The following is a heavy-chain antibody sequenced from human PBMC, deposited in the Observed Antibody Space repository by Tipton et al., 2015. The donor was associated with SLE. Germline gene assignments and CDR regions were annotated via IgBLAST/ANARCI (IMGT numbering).Heavy chain of an antibody. Sequence: QSGAEVKKPGASVKVSCKASGYTFTGYYMHWVRQAPGQGLEWMGWINPNSGGTNYAQKFQGRVTMTRDTSISTAYMELSRLRSEDTAVYCCATEPGQQLVGDNWFDPWGQGTLVTVSS. CDR1: GYTFTGYY. D-gene: IGHD6-13*01. CDR2: INPNSGGT. V-gene: IGHV1-2*02. CDR3: ATEPGQQLVGDNWFDP. J-gene: IGHJ5*02.